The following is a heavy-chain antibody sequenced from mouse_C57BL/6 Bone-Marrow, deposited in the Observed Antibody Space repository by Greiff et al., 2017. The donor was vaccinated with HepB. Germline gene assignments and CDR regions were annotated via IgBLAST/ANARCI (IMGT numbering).Heavy chain of an antibody. V-gene: IGHV1-81*01. Sequence: VQRVESGAELARPGASVKLSCKASGYTFTSYGISWVKQRTGQGLEWIGEIYPRSGNTYYNEKFKGKATLTADKSSSTAYMELRSLTSEDSAVYFCAREEGLLRSSPFAYWGQGTLVTVSA. CDR1: GYTFTSYG. D-gene: IGHD1-1*01. CDR3: AREEGLLRSSPFAY. CDR2: IYPRSGNT. J-gene: IGHJ3*01.